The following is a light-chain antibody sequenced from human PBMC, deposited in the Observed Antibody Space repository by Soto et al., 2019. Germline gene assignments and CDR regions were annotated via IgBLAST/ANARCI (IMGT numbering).Light chain of an antibody. CDR1: QSIGSS. V-gene: IGKV1-5*01. Sequence: DIQMTQSPSTLSASVGARVTITCRASQSIGSSLAWYQQNPGKGPKLMSYDASTLESGVPSRFSGSGFGTEFALTISSLQPDDFATFYCQQYNSYGTLGQGTKLEIK. J-gene: IGKJ2*01. CDR3: QQYNSYGT. CDR2: DAS.